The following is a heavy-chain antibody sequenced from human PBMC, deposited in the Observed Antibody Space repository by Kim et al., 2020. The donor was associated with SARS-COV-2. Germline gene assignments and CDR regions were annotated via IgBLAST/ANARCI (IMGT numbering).Heavy chain of an antibody. Sequence: GGSLRLSCEASGFTFGAYWMSWVRQVPGKGLEWVANIHQDGSEKYYVDSVKGRFTISRDNAENSLYLQTNSLRAEDTAIYYCARGRSQVVRGDYYYASDVWGQGTTVTVSS. J-gene: IGHJ6*02. D-gene: IGHD3-10*02. V-gene: IGHV3-7*01. CDR1: GFTFGAYW. CDR3: ARGRSQVVRGDYYYASDV. CDR2: IHQDGSEK.